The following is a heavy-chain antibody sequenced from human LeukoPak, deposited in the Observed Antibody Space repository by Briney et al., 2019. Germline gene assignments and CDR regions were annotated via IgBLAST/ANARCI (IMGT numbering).Heavy chain of an antibody. CDR2: IYYSGST. CDR3: ASDSSSSSYYYYYMDV. CDR1: GGSISSSSYY. V-gene: IGHV4-39*07. D-gene: IGHD6-6*01. Sequence: SKTLSLTCTVSGGSISSSSYYWGWIRQPPGKGLEWIGSIYYSGSTYYSPSLKSRVTISVDTSKNQFSLKLSSVTAADTAVYYCASDSSSSSYYYYYMDVWGKGTTVTVSS. J-gene: IGHJ6*03.